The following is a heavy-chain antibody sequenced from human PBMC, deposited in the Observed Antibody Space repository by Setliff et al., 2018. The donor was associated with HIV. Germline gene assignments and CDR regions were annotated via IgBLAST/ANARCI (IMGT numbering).Heavy chain of an antibody. CDR3: AGSMGATKGSWFEP. V-gene: IGHV4-4*07. Sequence: PSETLSLTCTVSAASIRNSYWTWIRQPAGKGLEWIGRIYPSGTINYNPSLKSRVTMSMDTSKNQFSLRLTSVSAAGTALYYCAGSMGATKGSWFEPWGQGTLVTVSS. CDR2: IYPSGTI. CDR1: AASIRNSY. D-gene: IGHD1-26*01. J-gene: IGHJ5*02.